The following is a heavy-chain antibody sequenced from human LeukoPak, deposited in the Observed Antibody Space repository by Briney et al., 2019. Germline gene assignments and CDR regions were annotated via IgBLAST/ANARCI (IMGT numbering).Heavy chain of an antibody. CDR1: GFTLSDAW. Sequence: GGSLRLSCAVSGFTLSDAWMTWVRQAPGKGLEWVARIKNKEYAETTDYAAPVKGRFSTSRDISSNTVYLQMSSLKSDDTGFYYCVKLKGYFDFWSDPGYFDSWGPGTLVTVSS. CDR2: IKNKEYAETT. CDR3: VKLKGYFDFWSDPGYFDS. J-gene: IGHJ4*02. V-gene: IGHV3-15*01. D-gene: IGHD3-3*01.